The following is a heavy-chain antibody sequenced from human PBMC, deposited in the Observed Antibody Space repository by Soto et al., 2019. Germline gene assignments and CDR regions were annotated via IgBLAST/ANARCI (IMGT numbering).Heavy chain of an antibody. Sequence: SETLSLTCTVSGGSISSGGYYWSWIRQHPGKGLEWIGYIYYSGSTYYNPSLKSRVTISVDTSKNQFSLKLSSVTAADTAVYYCARLLVATTKKTGEYYLEYWGQGTLVTVSS. J-gene: IGHJ4*02. D-gene: IGHD5-12*01. V-gene: IGHV4-31*03. CDR3: ARLLVATTKKTGEYYLEY. CDR1: GGSISSGGYY. CDR2: IYYSGST.